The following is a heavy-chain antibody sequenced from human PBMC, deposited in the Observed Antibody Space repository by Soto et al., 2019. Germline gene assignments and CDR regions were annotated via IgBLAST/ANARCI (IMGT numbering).Heavy chain of an antibody. J-gene: IGHJ3*01. Sequence: GSLSLSGAASGLCFTNYWMPWVRQAPGKGLVWVSRINSDGSSTSHADSVKGRFTISRDNAKNTLYLQMSSLRAEDTAVYYCARPQYLPDDVFDVWGRGTVVT. CDR1: GLCFTNYW. CDR2: INSDGSST. CDR3: ARPQYLPDDVFDV. D-gene: IGHD2-2*01. V-gene: IGHV3-74*01.